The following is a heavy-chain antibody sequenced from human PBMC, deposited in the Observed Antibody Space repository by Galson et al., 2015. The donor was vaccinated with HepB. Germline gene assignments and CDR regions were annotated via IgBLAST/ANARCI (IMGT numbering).Heavy chain of an antibody. J-gene: IGHJ4*03. CDR2: IYYSGST. D-gene: IGHD3-9*01. CDR1: GGSISIGGYY. CDR3: ARGHVSYRDCDWLLCYFDY. Sequence: LSLTCTVYGGSISIGGYYWSWLRQHPGKGLEWFGDIYYSGSTYSNPSLKSLVTISVDKSKNKFSLKLSYVTAADTAVYYCARGHVSYRDCDWLLCYFDYWGQGTLVTVSS. V-gene: IGHV4-31*01.